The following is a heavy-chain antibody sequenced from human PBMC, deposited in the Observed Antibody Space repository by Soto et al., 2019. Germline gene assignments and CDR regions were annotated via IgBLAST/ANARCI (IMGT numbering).Heavy chain of an antibody. CDR2: ISYDGSNK. D-gene: IGHD3-10*01. Sequence: QVQLVESGGGVVQPGRSLRLSCAASGFTFSSYGMHWVRQAPGKGLEWVAVISYDGSNKYYADSVKGRFTISRDNSKNPLYLQMNSLRAEDTVVYYCAKGSSLVHYYGSGRLLFDPWGQGTLVTVSS. V-gene: IGHV3-30*18. CDR1: GFTFSSYG. CDR3: AKGSSLVHYYGSGRLLFDP. J-gene: IGHJ5*02.